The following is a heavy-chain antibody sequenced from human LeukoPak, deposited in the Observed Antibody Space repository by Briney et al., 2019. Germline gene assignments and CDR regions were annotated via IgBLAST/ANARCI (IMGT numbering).Heavy chain of an antibody. Sequence: SETLSLTCTVSGGSISNYFWSWIRQSPGKVLEWVGYISRSGTTHYNPSLKSRTTISIDTSKNQFTLHLTSVTAADTALYYCASYCSSSSCHGYFPHWGQGALVTAS. D-gene: IGHD2-2*01. CDR3: ASYCSSSSCHGYFPH. CDR2: ISRSGTT. CDR1: GGSISNYF. J-gene: IGHJ1*01. V-gene: IGHV4-4*09.